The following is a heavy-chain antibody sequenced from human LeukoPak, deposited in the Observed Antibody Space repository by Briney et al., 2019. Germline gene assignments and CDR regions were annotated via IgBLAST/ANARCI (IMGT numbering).Heavy chain of an antibody. J-gene: IGHJ3*02. CDR3: ARVAVFSGYYGAVDI. D-gene: IGHD5-12*01. CDR1: GFTFSTYN. V-gene: IGHV3-21*01. Sequence: PGGSLRLSCAASGFTFSTYNMNWVRQAPGKGLEWVSCITSSSSYKYYADSVKGRFTISRDNAKNSLYLQMNSLRAEDTAVYYCARVAVFSGYYGAVDIWGQGTMATVSS. CDR2: ITSSSSYK.